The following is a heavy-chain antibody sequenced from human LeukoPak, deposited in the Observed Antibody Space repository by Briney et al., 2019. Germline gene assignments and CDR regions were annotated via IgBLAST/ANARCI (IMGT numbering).Heavy chain of an antibody. CDR1: GGSISSSSYY. CDR2: IYYSGST. Sequence: PSETLSLTCTVSGGSISSSSYYWGWIRQPPGKGLEWIGSIYYSGSTYYNPSLKSRVTISVDTSKNQFSLKLSSVTAADTAVYYCARRTLPWRGMDVWGQGTTVTVSS. J-gene: IGHJ6*02. CDR3: ARRTLPWRGMDV. V-gene: IGHV4-39*01.